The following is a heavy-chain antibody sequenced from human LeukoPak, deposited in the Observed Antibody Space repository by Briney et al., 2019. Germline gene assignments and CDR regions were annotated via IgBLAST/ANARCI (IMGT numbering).Heavy chain of an antibody. CDR3: AKMGVVAARPGTFDY. J-gene: IGHJ4*02. Sequence: GGSLRLSCVASGFTFRNYYMHWVRQVPGKGLEWVSAISGSGGSTCYADSVKGRFTISRDNSKNTLYLQMNSLRAEDTAVYYCAKMGVVAARPGTFDYWGQGTLVTVSS. CDR2: ISGSGGST. D-gene: IGHD6-6*01. CDR1: GFTFRNYY. V-gene: IGHV3-23*01.